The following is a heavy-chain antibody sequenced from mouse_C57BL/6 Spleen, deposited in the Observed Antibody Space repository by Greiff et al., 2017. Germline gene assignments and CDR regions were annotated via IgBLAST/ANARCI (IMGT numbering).Heavy chain of an antibody. CDR2: INPGSGGT. V-gene: IGHV1-54*01. Sequence: QVQLQQSGAELVRPGTSVKVSCKASGYAFTNYLIEWVKQRPGQGLEWIGVINPGSGGTNYNEKFKGKATLTADKSSSTAYMQLSRLSSEYSAVYFCARGDPYYDYDGNYFDYWGQGTTLTVSS. CDR1: GYAFTNYL. D-gene: IGHD2-4*01. CDR3: ARGDPYYDYDGNYFDY. J-gene: IGHJ2*01.